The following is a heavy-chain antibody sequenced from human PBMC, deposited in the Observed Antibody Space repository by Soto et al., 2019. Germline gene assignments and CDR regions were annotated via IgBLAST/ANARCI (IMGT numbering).Heavy chain of an antibody. D-gene: IGHD3-10*01. CDR1: GFTVRTYA. J-gene: IGHJ4*02. CDR2: INGSGSFT. CDR3: AKLHTGSRSSNFDY. V-gene: IGHV3-23*01. Sequence: GGSLRLTCAASGFTVRTYAMNWVRQAPGKGQEWISAINGSGSFTHYADSVRGRVTTSKDNSQNQLYLQMNNLRGDDTAMYYCAKLHTGSRSSNFDYWGQGIQVTVSS.